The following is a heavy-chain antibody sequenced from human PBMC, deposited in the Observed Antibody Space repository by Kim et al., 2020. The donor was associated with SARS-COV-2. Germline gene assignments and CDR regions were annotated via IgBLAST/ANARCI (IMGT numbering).Heavy chain of an antibody. CDR1: GYTLTELS. V-gene: IGHV1-24*01. D-gene: IGHD6-13*01. J-gene: IGHJ6*02. CDR3: ATVSVSVWLQQQLSWDV. CDR2: FDPEDGET. Sequence: ASVKVSCKVSGYTLTELSMHWVRQAPGKGLEWMGGFDPEDGETIYAQKFQGRVTMTEDTSTDTAYMELSSLRSEDTAVYYCATVSVSVWLQQQLSWDVWGQGTTVTVSS.